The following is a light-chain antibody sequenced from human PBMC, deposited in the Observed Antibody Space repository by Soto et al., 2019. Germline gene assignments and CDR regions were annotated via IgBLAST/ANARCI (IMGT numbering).Light chain of an antibody. Sequence: DMQMTQSPSSVSASLGDRVTITCRASQDIHTWLAWYQQKPGQAPKLLIYGASHLQSAVTPRFSGSGSLTGFTLTIRSLQSEDFATDYCQQANSFPFTSGPGNKVDV. V-gene: IGKV1-12*01. J-gene: IGKJ3*01. CDR2: GAS. CDR3: QQANSFPFT. CDR1: QDIHTW.